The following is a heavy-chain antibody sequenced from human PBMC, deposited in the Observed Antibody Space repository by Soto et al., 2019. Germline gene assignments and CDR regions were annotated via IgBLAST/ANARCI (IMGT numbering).Heavy chain of an antibody. D-gene: IGHD1-1*01. CDR2: MSDDESKK. CDR1: GFTFRSYG. CDR3: ASTVGGRVRGALDI. Sequence: QEQLVESGGGVVQPGRSLRLSCVASGFTFRSYGMHWVRQAPGKGLEWVAVMSDDESKKYYADSVKGRFTISRDNSKNTLFLQMDTRISAEPAVYYCASTVGGRVRGALDIWGQGTMVTVSS. V-gene: IGHV3-30-3*01. J-gene: IGHJ3*02.